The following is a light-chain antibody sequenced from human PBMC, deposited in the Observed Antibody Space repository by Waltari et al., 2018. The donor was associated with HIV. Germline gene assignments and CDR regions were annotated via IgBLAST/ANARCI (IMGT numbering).Light chain of an antibody. V-gene: IGLV3-1*01. CDR1: NLGDKY. CDR2: QDS. Sequence: SYELTQPPSVSVSPGQTASITCSGANLGDKYACWYQQKPGQSPVLVIYQDSKRPSGSPERFSGSNSGNTATLTISGTQAMDEADYYCQAWDSSSVVFGGGTKLTVL. J-gene: IGLJ2*01. CDR3: QAWDSSSVV.